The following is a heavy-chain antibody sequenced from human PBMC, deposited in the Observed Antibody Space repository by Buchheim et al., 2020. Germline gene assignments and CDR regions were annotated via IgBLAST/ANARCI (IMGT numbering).Heavy chain of an antibody. D-gene: IGHD3-3*01. V-gene: IGHV4-59*08. J-gene: IGHJ6*02. CDR2: IYYTGFT. CDR3: ARQEPYAWRAYGMDV. CDR1: GGSINNYY. Sequence: QVQLQESGPGLVKPSETLSLTCTVSGGSINNYYWAWIRQPPGKGLEWIGYIYYTGFTSYNPSLKSRITMSVGTSQNVVSLKLNSVAAGDTAVYFCARQEPYAWRAYGMDVWGQGTT.